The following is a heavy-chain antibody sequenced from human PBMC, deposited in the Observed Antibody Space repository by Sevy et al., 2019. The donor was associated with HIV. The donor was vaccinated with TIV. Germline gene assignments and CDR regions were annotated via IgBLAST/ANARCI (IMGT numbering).Heavy chain of an antibody. CDR2: IKQDGSKK. CDR3: AWDSGNYYFNY. CDR1: AFTFSRYW. J-gene: IGHJ4*02. V-gene: IGHV3-7*01. D-gene: IGHD1-26*01. Sequence: GGSLRLSCAASAFTFSRYWMGWVRQAPGKGLECVANIKQDGSKKCYVDSVKGRFTISRDNAKNSLYLQMNSLRAEDTAVYYCAWDSGNYYFNYWGQGALVTVSS.